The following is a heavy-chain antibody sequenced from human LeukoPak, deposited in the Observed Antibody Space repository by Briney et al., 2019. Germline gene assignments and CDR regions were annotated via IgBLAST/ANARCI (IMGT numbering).Heavy chain of an antibody. D-gene: IGHD5-12*01. CDR1: GFSLSSSGMC. V-gene: IGHV2-70*11. Sequence: SGPTLVNPTQTLTLTCTFSGFSLSSSGMCVSWIRQPQGKALEWLARIDWDDDKHYTTSLETRLTISKDTSKNQVVLTMTSMDPVDTATYYCARNRGYSGYGMDVWGQGTTVTVSS. J-gene: IGHJ6*02. CDR2: IDWDDDK. CDR3: ARNRGYSGYGMDV.